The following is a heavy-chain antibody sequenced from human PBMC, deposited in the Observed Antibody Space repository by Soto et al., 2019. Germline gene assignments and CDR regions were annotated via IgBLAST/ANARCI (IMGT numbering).Heavy chain of an antibody. Sequence: PGGSVRLSCAASGFTFRDYYMSWIRQAPGKGLEWVSYISSSSSYTNYADSVKGRFTISRDNAKNSLYLQMNSLRAEDKAVYYCARYAYAMDYWGQGTLVTVSS. CDR3: ARYAYAMDY. V-gene: IGHV3-11*06. D-gene: IGHD2-8*01. CDR2: ISSSSSYT. J-gene: IGHJ4*02. CDR1: GFTFRDYY.